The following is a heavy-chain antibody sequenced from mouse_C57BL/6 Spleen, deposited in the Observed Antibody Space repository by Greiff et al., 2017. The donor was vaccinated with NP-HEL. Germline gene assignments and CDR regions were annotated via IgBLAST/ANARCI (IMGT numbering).Heavy chain of an antibody. CDR2: IYPRSGNT. Sequence: QVQLQQSGAELARPGASVKLSCKASGYTFTSYGISWVKQRTGQGLEWIGEIYPRSGNTYYNEKFKGKATLTADKSSSTAYMALRSLTSEDSAVYVCARWGEYDGDWYVDVWGTGTTVTVSS. CDR1: GYTFTSYG. V-gene: IGHV1-81*01. D-gene: IGHD2-4*01. CDR3: ARWGEYDGDWYVDV. J-gene: IGHJ1*03.